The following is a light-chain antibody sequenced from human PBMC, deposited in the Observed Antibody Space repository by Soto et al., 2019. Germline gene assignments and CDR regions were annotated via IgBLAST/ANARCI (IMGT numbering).Light chain of an antibody. Sequence: IQLTQSPSSLSASVGDRVTISCRASQGIANFLAWYQQKPGKAPKLLIYGASTLQSGVPSRFSGSGSWTDFTLTISSLQPEDFATSYCRQLNSFPIPFGPGTKVDIK. CDR3: RQLNSFPIP. V-gene: IGKV1-9*01. CDR2: GAS. J-gene: IGKJ3*01. CDR1: QGIANF.